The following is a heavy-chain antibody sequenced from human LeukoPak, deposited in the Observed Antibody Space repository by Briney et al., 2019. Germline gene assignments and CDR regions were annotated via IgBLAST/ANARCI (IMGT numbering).Heavy chain of an antibody. D-gene: IGHD3-9*01. CDR1: GGSISSYY. J-gene: IGHJ4*02. CDR2: IYTSGST. V-gene: IGHV4-4*07. CDR3: ARGQVLRYFDWQGKFDY. Sequence: PSETLSLTCTVSGGSISSYYWSWIWQPAGKGLEWIGHIYTSGSTNYNPSLKSRVTMSVDTSKNQFSLKLSSVTAADTAVYYCARGQVLRYFDWQGKFDYWGQGTLVTVSS.